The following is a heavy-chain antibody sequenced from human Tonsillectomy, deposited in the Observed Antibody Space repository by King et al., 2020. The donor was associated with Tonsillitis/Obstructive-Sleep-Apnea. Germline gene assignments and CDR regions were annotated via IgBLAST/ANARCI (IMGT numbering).Heavy chain of an antibody. J-gene: IGHJ3*02. CDR2: LYPGDSDI. CDR1: GYSFTNYW. CDR3: ATYVGPDSYDPTHPPDAFDI. V-gene: IGHV5-51*01. Sequence: QLVQSGSEVKKPGESLKISCKGSGYSFTNYWIDWVRQMPGKGLEWMGILYPGDSDITYSPSFQGQVTISADKSINTANLQWSSLKASDTAMYYCATYVGPDSYDPTHPPDAFDIWGQGTMITVSS. D-gene: IGHD3-22*01.